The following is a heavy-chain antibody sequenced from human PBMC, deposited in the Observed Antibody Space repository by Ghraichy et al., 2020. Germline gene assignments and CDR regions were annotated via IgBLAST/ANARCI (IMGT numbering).Heavy chain of an antibody. V-gene: IGHV3-30*04. J-gene: IGHJ6*02. CDR2: ISYDGSNK. CDR3: ARDLSQPDYYDSSYGMDV. Sequence: GSLRLSCAASGFTFSSYAMHWVRQAPGKGLEWVAVISYDGSNKYYADSVKGRFTISRDNSKNTLYLQMNSLRAEDTAVYYCARDLSQPDYYDSSYGMDVWGQGTTVTVSS. CDR1: GFTFSSYA. D-gene: IGHD3-22*01.